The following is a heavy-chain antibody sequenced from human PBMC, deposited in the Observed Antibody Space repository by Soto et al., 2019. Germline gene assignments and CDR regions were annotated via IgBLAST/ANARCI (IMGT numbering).Heavy chain of an antibody. J-gene: IGHJ4*02. Sequence: ASVKVSCKASGYTFSTYGITWVRQAPGQGLEWMGWTSANNDNTTYAQKFQGRVTMTRDTSTSTVYMELSSLRSEDTAVYYCARVYCSGGSCYSIDYWGQGTLVTVSS. CDR1: GYTFSTYG. CDR3: ARVYCSGGSCYSIDY. V-gene: IGHV1-18*01. D-gene: IGHD2-15*01. CDR2: TSANNDNT.